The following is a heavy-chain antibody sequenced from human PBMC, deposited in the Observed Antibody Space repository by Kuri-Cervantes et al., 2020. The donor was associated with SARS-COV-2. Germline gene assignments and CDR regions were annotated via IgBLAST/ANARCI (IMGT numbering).Heavy chain of an antibody. V-gene: IGHV3-30-3*01. CDR3: ARDLYMRRLDASDI. D-gene: IGHD1-1*01. CDR1: GFTFSSYA. J-gene: IGHJ3*02. Sequence: GGSLRLSCAASGFTFSSYAMHWVRQAPGKGLERVAVISYDGSNKYYADSVKGRFTISRDNSKNTLYLQMNSLRAEDTAVYYCARDLYMRRLDASDIWGQGTMVTVSS. CDR2: ISYDGSNK.